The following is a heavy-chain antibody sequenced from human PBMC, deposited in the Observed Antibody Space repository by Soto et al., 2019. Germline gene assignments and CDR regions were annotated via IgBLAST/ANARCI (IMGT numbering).Heavy chain of an antibody. D-gene: IGHD6-6*01. J-gene: IGHJ6*02. CDR1: GGSFSGYY. Sequence: SETLSLTCAVYGGSFSGYYWSWIRQPPGKGLEWIGEINHSGSTNYNPSLKSRVTISVDTSKNQFSLKLSSVTAADTAVYYCARVPRPYYYYGMDVWGQGTTVTVSS. CDR2: INHSGST. CDR3: ARVPRPYYYYGMDV. V-gene: IGHV4-34*01.